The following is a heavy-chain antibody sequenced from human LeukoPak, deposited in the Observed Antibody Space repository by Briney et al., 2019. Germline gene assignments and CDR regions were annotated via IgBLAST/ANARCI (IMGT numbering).Heavy chain of an antibody. D-gene: IGHD6-13*01. V-gene: IGHV1-2*02. CDR2: INPNSGGA. CDR1: GYIFSGYY. Sequence: ASVKVSCKASGYIFSGYYMHWVRQAPGQGLEWMGWINPNSGGADYAQKFQGRVTMTRDTSISTAYMELSRLKSDATAVYYCALGAPIPYSSSWNYWGQGTLVTVSS. CDR3: ALGAPIPYSSSWNY. J-gene: IGHJ4*02.